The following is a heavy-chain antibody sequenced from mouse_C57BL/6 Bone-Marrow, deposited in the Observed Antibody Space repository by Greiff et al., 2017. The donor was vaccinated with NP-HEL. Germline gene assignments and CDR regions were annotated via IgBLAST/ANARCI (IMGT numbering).Heavy chain of an antibody. CDR3: ARYYYGTD. CDR1: GYSFTGYY. Sequence: VQLKESGPELVKPGASVKISCKASGYSFTGYYMNWVKQSPDKSLEWIGEINPSTGGTTYNQKFKAKATLTVDKSSSTAYMQLKSLTSEDSAVYYCARYYYGTDWGQGTTLTVSS. V-gene: IGHV1-42*01. CDR2: INPSTGGT. D-gene: IGHD1-1*01. J-gene: IGHJ2*01.